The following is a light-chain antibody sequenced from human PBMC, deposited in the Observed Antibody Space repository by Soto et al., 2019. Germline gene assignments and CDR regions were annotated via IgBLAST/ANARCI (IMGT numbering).Light chain of an antibody. CDR3: SSYTSSSTLDYV. V-gene: IGLV2-14*01. Sequence: QSVLTQPASVSGSLGQSITISCTGTSSDVGGYNYVSWYQQHPGKAPKLMISEVSNRPSGVSNRFSGSKSGNTASLTISGLQAEDEADYYCSSYTSSSTLDYVFGTGTKLTVL. CDR2: EVS. CDR1: SSDVGGYNY. J-gene: IGLJ1*01.